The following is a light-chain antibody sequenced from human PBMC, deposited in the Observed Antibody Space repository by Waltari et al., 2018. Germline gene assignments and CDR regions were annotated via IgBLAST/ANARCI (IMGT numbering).Light chain of an antibody. CDR1: RLGNKY. CDR3: QVWDSTNGV. V-gene: IGLV3-1*01. J-gene: IGLJ3*02. CDR2: QDT. Sequence: SYELTQPPSVSVSAGQTASLTCSGDRLGNKYVSWYLQKAGQSPVLVIYQDTERPSGIPERFSGANSGNTATRTITGTQGGDEADYYCQVWDSTNGVFGGGTKLTVL.